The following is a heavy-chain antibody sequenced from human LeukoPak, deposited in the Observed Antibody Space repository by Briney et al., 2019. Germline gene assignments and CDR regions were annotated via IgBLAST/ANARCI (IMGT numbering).Heavy chain of an antibody. D-gene: IGHD3-10*01. CDR2: INSDGSST. CDR1: GFTFGSYW. Sequence: PGGSLRLSCAASGFTFGSYWMHWVRQAPGSGLVWVSRINSDGSSTNYADSVKGRFTISRDNAKNSLYLQMNSLRAEDTAVYYCASAGASGSYFYFDYWGQGTLVTVSS. J-gene: IGHJ4*02. CDR3: ASAGASGSYFYFDY. V-gene: IGHV3-74*01.